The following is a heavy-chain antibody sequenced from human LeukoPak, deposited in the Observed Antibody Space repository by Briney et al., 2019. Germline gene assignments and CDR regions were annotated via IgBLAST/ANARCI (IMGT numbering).Heavy chain of an antibody. V-gene: IGHV4-39*01. Sequence: SETLSLTCTVSGGSLSSSSYYWGWIRQPPGKGLAWIGNIFYSGSTYYNPSLKSRVTISVDTSRSQFSLKLNSVTAADTAVYYCARLWFGAYYFDYWGQGTLVTVSS. CDR2: IFYSGST. CDR3: ARLWFGAYYFDY. J-gene: IGHJ4*02. D-gene: IGHD3-10*01. CDR1: GGSLSSSSYY.